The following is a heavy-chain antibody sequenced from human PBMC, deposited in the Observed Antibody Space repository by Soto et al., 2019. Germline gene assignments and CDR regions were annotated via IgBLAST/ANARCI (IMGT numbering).Heavy chain of an antibody. Sequence: QVQLVQSGAEVKKPGSSVKVSCKASGGTFSSYTIRWVRQAPGQGLEWMGRIIPILGIANYAQKFQGRVTITSDKSTSTADMELSSLRSEDTAVYYCARVAGDYDWFDPWGQGTLVTVSS. CDR2: IIPILGIA. V-gene: IGHV1-69*02. D-gene: IGHD4-17*01. J-gene: IGHJ5*02. CDR1: GGTFSSYT. CDR3: ARVAGDYDWFDP.